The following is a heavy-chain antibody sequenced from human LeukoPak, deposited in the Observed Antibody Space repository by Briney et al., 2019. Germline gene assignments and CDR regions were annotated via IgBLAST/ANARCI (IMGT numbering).Heavy chain of an antibody. CDR1: GFTFSSYW. V-gene: IGHV3-7*01. D-gene: IGHD3-22*01. CDR3: ARSWSSGYSFPATASFDY. J-gene: IGHJ4*02. Sequence: PGGSLRLSCAASGFTFSSYWMSWVRQAPGKGLEWVANIKQDGSEKYYVDSVKGRFTISRDNAKNSLYLQMNSLRAEDTAVYYCARSWSSGYSFPATASFDYWGQGTLVTVSS. CDR2: IKQDGSEK.